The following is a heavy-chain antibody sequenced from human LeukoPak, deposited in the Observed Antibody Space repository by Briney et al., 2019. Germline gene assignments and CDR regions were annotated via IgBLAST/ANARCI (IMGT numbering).Heavy chain of an antibody. CDR2: INPNSGGT. V-gene: IGHV1-2*02. CDR1: GYTFTSYY. J-gene: IGHJ5*02. D-gene: IGHD1-26*01. Sequence: ASVKVSCKASGYTFTSYYMHWVRQAPGQGLEWMGWINPNSGGTNYAQKFQGRVTMTRDTSISTAYMELSRLRSDDTAVYYCARDLGQPYYWFDPWGQGTLVTVSS. CDR3: ARDLGQPYYWFDP.